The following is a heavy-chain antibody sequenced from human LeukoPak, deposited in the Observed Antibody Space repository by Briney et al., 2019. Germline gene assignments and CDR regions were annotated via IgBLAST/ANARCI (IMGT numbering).Heavy chain of an antibody. J-gene: IGHJ4*02. CDR3: ARDYCSSTSCYLVDY. V-gene: IGHV3-30-3*01. CDR1: GFTFSSYA. Sequence: GGSLRLSCAASGFTFSSYAMHWVRQAPGKGLEWVAVISYDGSNKYYADSVEGRFTISRDNSKNTLYLQMNSLRAEDTAVYYCARDYCSSTSCYLVDYWGQGTLVTVSS. D-gene: IGHD2-2*01. CDR2: ISYDGSNK.